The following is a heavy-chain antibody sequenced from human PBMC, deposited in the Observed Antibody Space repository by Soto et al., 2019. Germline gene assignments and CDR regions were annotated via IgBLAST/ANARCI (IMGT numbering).Heavy chain of an antibody. CDR1: GGSTSSGTYY. D-gene: IGHD5-12*01. CDR2: IYYSGGT. V-gene: IGHV4-31*03. CDR3: AGDFRGYGRLDY. J-gene: IGHJ4*02. Sequence: SETLSLTCTVSGGSTSSGTYYWSWIRQHPGKGLEWIGYIYYSGGTYQNPSLKSRVTISLDTSKNQFSLKLSSVTAADTAIYYCAGDFRGYGRLDYWGQGTLVTVSS.